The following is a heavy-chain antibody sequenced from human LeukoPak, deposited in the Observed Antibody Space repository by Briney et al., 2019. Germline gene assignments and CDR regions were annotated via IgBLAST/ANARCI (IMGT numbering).Heavy chain of an antibody. CDR3: ARAPSIAVAVWFAP. J-gene: IGHJ5*02. Sequence: ASVKVSCKASGYTFTSYGISWVRQAPGQGLEWMGWISAYNGNTNYAQKLQGRVTMTTDTSTSTAYMELRSLRSDDTAVNYCARAPSIAVAVWFAPWGQGTLVTVPS. CDR1: GYTFTSYG. V-gene: IGHV1-18*01. CDR2: ISAYNGNT. D-gene: IGHD6-19*01.